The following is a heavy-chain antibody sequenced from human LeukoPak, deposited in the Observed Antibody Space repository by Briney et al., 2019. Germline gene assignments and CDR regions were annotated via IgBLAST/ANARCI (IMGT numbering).Heavy chain of an antibody. Sequence: ASVKVSCKASGYTFISYALSWVRQAPGQGLEWMGWINTNTGNPTYAQGFTGRFVFSLDTSVSTAYLQISSLKAEDTAVYYCARYLENYGMDVWGQGTTATVSS. J-gene: IGHJ6*02. V-gene: IGHV7-4-1*02. D-gene: IGHD2-2*01. CDR1: GYTFISYA. CDR3: ARYLENYGMDV. CDR2: INTNTGNP.